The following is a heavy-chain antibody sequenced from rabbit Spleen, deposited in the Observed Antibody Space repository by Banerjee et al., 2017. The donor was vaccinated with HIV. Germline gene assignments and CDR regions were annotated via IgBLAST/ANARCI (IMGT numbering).Heavy chain of an antibody. Sequence: QSLEESGGDLVKPGASLTLTCTASGFSFSSSYWICWVRQAPGKGLELIGCIYTGSGGSSYYANWAKGRFTISKTSSTTVTLQMTSLTAADTATYFCARDLAGVIGWNFCLWGQGTLVTVS. CDR3: ARDLAGVIGWNFCL. D-gene: IGHD4-1*01. V-gene: IGHV1S40*01. J-gene: IGHJ3*01. CDR2: IYTGSGGSS. CDR1: GFSFSSSYW.